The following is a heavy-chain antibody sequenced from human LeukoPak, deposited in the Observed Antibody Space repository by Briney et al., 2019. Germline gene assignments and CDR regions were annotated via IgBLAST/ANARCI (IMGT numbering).Heavy chain of an antibody. CDR2: ISGGGGST. D-gene: IGHD4-17*01. J-gene: IGHJ5*02. V-gene: IGHV3-23*01. CDR1: GFTFSSYA. Sequence: GGSLRLSCAASGFTFSSYAMSWVRQAPGKGLEWVSAISGGGGSTYYADSVKGRFTISRDNSKNTLYLQMNSLRAEDTAVYYCAKNTGASVTTFSWGQGTLVTVSS. CDR3: AKNTGASVTTFS.